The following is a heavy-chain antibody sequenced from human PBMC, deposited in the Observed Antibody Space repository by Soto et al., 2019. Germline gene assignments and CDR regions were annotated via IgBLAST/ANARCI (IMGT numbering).Heavy chain of an antibody. CDR3: ARALYSSGLVGFDP. V-gene: IGHV4-61*01. CDR2: IYYSGST. Sequence: PSETLSLTCTVSGGSVSSGSYYWSWIRQPPGKGLEWIGYIYYSGSTNYNPSLKSRVTISVDTSKNQFSLKLSSVTAADTAVYYCARALYSSGLVGFDPWGQGTLVTVSS. J-gene: IGHJ5*02. D-gene: IGHD6-19*01. CDR1: GGSVSSGSYY.